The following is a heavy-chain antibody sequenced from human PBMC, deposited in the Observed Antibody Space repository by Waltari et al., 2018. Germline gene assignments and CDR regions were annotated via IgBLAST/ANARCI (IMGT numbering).Heavy chain of an antibody. Sequence: QLQLQESGPGLVKPSETLSLTCTVSGGSISSSRYYWGGIRQPPGKGLEWIGSIYYSGSTYYNPSLKSRVTISVDTSKNQFSLKLSSVTAADTAVYYCASMPDPYYYDSSGEFWGQGTLVTVSS. J-gene: IGHJ4*02. V-gene: IGHV4-39*07. D-gene: IGHD3-22*01. CDR3: ASMPDPYYYDSSGEF. CDR1: GGSISSSRYY. CDR2: IYYSGST.